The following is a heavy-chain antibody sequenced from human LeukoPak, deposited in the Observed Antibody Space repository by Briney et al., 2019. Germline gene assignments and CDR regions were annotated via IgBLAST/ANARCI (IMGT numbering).Heavy chain of an antibody. CDR3: ARDRAEWELLPIYDY. V-gene: IGHV4-39*02. Sequence: SETLSLTCTVSGGSISSSSYYWGWIRQPPGKGLEWIGSIYYSGSTYYNPSLKSRVTISVDTSKNQFSLRLSSVTAADTAVYYCARDRAEWELLPIYDYWGQGTLVTVSS. J-gene: IGHJ4*02. CDR1: GGSISSSSYY. CDR2: IYYSGST. D-gene: IGHD1-26*01.